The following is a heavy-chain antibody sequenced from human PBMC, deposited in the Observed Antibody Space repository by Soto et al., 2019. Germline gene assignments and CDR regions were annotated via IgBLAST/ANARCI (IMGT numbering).Heavy chain of an antibody. CDR1: GGTFSSYT. D-gene: IGHD3-22*01. J-gene: IGHJ5*02. Sequence: QVQLVQSGAEVKKPGSSVKVSCKASGGTFSSYTISWVRQAPGQGLEWMGRIIPILGIANYAQKFQGRVTLTAANSASTAFMELSSLGSEGTAVYYCASEDSSAYCGDWFDPWGQGTLVTVSS. V-gene: IGHV1-69*02. CDR2: IIPILGIA. CDR3: ASEDSSAYCGDWFDP.